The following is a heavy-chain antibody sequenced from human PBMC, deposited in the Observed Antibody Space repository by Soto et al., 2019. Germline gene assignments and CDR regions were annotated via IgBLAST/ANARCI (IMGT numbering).Heavy chain of an antibody. CDR1: GYTFTSYG. Sequence: ASVKVSCKASGYTFTSYGISWVRQAPGQGLEWMGWISAYNGNTNYAQKLQGRVTMTTDTSTSTAYMELRSLRSDDTAVYYCARSSRDFWSGYFGWFDPWGQGTLVTVSS. D-gene: IGHD3-3*01. V-gene: IGHV1-18*01. CDR2: ISAYNGNT. J-gene: IGHJ5*02. CDR3: ARSSRDFWSGYFGWFDP.